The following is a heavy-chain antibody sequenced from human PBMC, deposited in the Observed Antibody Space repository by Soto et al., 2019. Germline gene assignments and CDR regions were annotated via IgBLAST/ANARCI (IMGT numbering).Heavy chain of an antibody. Sequence: QLRLQESGPGLLKPSETLSLTCSVSGASTSSTFHYWGWIRQPPGKGLEWLGSLSHSGNTHYNPSLKNRLFISADNPKSQFSLTLTTVTPADTAVYFCARHMDYNILTGYFDWGQGTLVTVSS. CDR1: GASTSSTFHY. D-gene: IGHD3-9*01. V-gene: IGHV4-39*01. CDR2: LSHSGNT. CDR3: ARHMDYNILTGYFD. J-gene: IGHJ4*02.